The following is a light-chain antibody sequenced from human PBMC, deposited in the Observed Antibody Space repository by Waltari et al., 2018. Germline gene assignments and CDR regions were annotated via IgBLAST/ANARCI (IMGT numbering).Light chain of an antibody. V-gene: IGLV3-21*04. CDR3: LVWHSTSDHHGV. Sequence: SYVVTQSPSVSVAPGETARITCGGDNLGSQSVHWYQQRTGKAPVLVISYDSDRPSGIPERFSGSNSGNTATLTISWVEAEDEADYYCLVWHSTSDHHGVFGGGTKLTVL. J-gene: IGLJ2*01. CDR2: YDS. CDR1: NLGSQS.